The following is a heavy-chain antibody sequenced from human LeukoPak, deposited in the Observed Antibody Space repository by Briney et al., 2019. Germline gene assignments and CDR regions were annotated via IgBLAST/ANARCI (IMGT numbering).Heavy chain of an antibody. D-gene: IGHD1-14*01. V-gene: IGHV1-2*02. CDR3: ARRPDFGTNIIGA. CDR1: GNTFTGYY. Sequence: ASVKVSCKASGNTFTGYYMHWVRQAPGQGLEWMGWINPNTGGTNYAQKFQGGVTMTRDTSISTVYMELSSLRSDDTAVYYCARRPDFGTNIIGAWGQGTLVTVSS. CDR2: INPNTGGT. J-gene: IGHJ5*02.